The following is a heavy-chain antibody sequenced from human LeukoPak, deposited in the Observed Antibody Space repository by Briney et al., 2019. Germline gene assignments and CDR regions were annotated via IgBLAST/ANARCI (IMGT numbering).Heavy chain of an antibody. Sequence: GGSLRLSCAASGFTLSTYAMSWVRQVPAKGLEWVSAISITTYYADFVEGRFTISRDNSKITLYLQMNSLRAEDTAVYYCAKPMGPLYGDSHNCRFDAWGQGTLVTVSS. CDR1: GFTLSTYA. D-gene: IGHD4-17*01. CDR3: AKPMGPLYGDSHNCRFDA. J-gene: IGHJ5*02. CDR2: ISITT. V-gene: IGHV3-23*01.